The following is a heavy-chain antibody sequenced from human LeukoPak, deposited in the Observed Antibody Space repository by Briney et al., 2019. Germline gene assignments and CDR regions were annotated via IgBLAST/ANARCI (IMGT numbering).Heavy chain of an antibody. D-gene: IGHD3-16*01. V-gene: IGHV3-30-3*01. CDR3: ATLGVY. CDR1: GFTFSSYA. CDR2: ISYDGSNK. Sequence: QPGRSLRLSCAASGFTFSSYAMHWVRQAPGKGLEWVAVISYDGSNKYYADSVKGRFTISRDNSKNTLYLQMNSLRAKDTAVYYCATLGVYWGQGTLVTVSS. J-gene: IGHJ4*02.